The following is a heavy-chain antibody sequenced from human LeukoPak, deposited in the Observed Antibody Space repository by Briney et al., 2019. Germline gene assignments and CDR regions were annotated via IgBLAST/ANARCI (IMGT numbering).Heavy chain of an antibody. CDR3: ARSKPHDIRTGYYTGYFDY. CDR2: ISSSGST. CDR1: GDSISSYY. Sequence: PSETLSLTCTVSGDSISSYYWGWIRQPPGKGLEWIGYISSSGSTKYNPSLESRVTISGDTSKNQFSLNLTAVTAADTAVYYCARSKPHDIRTGYYTGYFDYWGQGTLVTVSS. V-gene: IGHV4-59*01. J-gene: IGHJ4*02. D-gene: IGHD3-9*01.